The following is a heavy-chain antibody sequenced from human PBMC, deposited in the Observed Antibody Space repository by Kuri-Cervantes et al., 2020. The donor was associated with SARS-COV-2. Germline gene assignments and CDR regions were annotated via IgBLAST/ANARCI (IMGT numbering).Heavy chain of an antibody. CDR2: ISSSGSTI. J-gene: IGHJ4*02. CDR3: AKDYEGGSHLDQ. D-gene: IGHD3-10*01. Sequence: GESLKISCAASGFTFSDYYMTWIRQAPGKGLEWVSYISSSGSTIYYADSVKGRFTISRDNAKNSLYLQMNSLRAEDTAVYYCAKDYEGGSHLDQWGQGTLVTVSS. CDR1: GFTFSDYY. V-gene: IGHV3-11*04.